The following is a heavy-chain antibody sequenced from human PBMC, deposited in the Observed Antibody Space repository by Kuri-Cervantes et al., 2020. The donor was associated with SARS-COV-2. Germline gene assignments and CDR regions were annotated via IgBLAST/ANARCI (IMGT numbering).Heavy chain of an antibody. V-gene: IGHV3-48*01. CDR1: GFTFSSYS. J-gene: IGHJ3*02. Sequence: GGSLRLSCAASGFTFSSYSMNWVRQAPGKGLEWVSYISSSSSTIYYADSVKGRFTISRDNAKNSLCLQMNSLRAEDTAVYYCARESLPRWGYSRDPFDIWGQGTMVTVSS. CDR2: ISSSSSTI. CDR3: ARESLPRWGYSRDPFDI. D-gene: IGHD2-15*01.